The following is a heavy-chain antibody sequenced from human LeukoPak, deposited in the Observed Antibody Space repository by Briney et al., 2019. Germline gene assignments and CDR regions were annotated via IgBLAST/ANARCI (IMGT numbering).Heavy chain of an antibody. CDR3: ARGGSGVSWPWVVPAHYYGMDV. Sequence: ASVKVSCKASGYTFTSYAMHWVRQAPGQRLEWMGWINAGNGNTKYSQKFQGRVTITRDTSASTAYMELISPRAEDTAVYYCARGGSGVSWPWVVPAHYYGMDVWGQGTTVTVSS. CDR1: GYTFTSYA. J-gene: IGHJ6*02. CDR2: INAGNGNT. D-gene: IGHD2-2*01. V-gene: IGHV1-3*01.